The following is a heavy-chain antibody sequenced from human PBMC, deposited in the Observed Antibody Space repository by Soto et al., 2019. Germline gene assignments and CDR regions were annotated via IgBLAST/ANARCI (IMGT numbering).Heavy chain of an antibody. J-gene: IGHJ6*02. V-gene: IGHV3-48*02. CDR2: ISSSSSTM. CDR3: ASRDYDFIGYYGMDV. D-gene: IGHD3-3*01. Sequence: GGSLRLSCAASGFTFSSYSMNWVRQAPGKGLEWVSYISSSSSTMYYADSVKGRFTISRDNAKNSLYLQMNSLRDEDTAVYYCASRDYDFIGYYGMDVWGQGTTVTVSS. CDR1: GFTFSSYS.